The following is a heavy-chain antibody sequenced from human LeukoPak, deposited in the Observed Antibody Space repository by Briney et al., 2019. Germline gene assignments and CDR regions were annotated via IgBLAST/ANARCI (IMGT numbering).Heavy chain of an antibody. CDR1: GFTFSSYG. D-gene: IGHD3-10*01. CDR2: ISYDGSNK. J-gene: IGHJ6*03. CDR3: ARVEIGDGSGSYTGYYYYYMDV. Sequence: GGSLRLSCAASGFTFSSYGMHWVRQAPGKGLEWVAVISYDGSNKYYADSVKGRFTISRDNSKNTLYLQMNSLRAEDTAVYYCARVEIGDGSGSYTGYYYYYMDVWGKGTTVTISS. V-gene: IGHV3-30*03.